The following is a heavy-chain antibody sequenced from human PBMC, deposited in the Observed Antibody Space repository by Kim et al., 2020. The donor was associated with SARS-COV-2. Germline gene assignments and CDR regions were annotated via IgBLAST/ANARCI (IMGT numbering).Heavy chain of an antibody. D-gene: IGHD3-10*01. J-gene: IGHJ4*02. CDR3: ARDNHSSGSYGLLDY. V-gene: IGHV1-46*01. Sequence: ASVKVSCKASGYTFTSYYMHWVRQAPGQGLEWMGIINPSGGSTSYAQKFQGRVTMTRDTSTSTVYMELSSLRSEDTAVYYCARDNHSSGSYGLLDYWGQGTLVTVSS. CDR1: GYTFTSYY. CDR2: INPSGGST.